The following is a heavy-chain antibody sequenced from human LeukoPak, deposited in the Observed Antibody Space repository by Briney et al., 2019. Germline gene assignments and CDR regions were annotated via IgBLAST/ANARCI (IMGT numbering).Heavy chain of an antibody. Sequence: GGSLRLSCAASGFTFSSYAMSWVRQAPGKGLEWVSALSNSGGSTYYADSVKGRFTISRDNSKNTLCLQMNSLRAEDTAVYYCAKGLQWELPLEHWGQGTLVTVSS. CDR1: GFTFSSYA. D-gene: IGHD1-26*01. J-gene: IGHJ5*02. V-gene: IGHV3-23*01. CDR3: AKGLQWELPLEH. CDR2: LSNSGGST.